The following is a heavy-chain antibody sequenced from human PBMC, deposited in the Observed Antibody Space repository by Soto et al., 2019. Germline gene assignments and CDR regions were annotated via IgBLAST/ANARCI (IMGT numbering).Heavy chain of an antibody. CDR3: ARAIPQPPSNTQEAYSPPVWGPSH. CDR1: GFTFSSYA. J-gene: IGHJ4*02. V-gene: IGHV3-30-3*01. D-gene: IGHD2-21*01. Sequence: SLRLSCAASGFTFSSYAMHWVRQAPGKGLEWVAVISYDGSNKYYADSVRGRFTISRDNSKNTLYLQMNSLRAEDTAVYYCARAIPQPPSNTQEAYSPPVWGPSHWGQGTLVTGSS. CDR2: ISYDGSNK.